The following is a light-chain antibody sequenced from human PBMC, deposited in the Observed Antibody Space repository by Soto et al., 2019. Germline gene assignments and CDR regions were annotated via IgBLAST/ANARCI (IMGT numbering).Light chain of an antibody. CDR3: QKGQSTPIT. V-gene: IGKV1-39*01. CDR1: QPISGY. J-gene: IGKJ5*01. Sequence: DIPMTESASSLSASIGDTVILTSRSSQPISGYLNWYQQKPGKAPKTLIHDASSLQSGVPSRLSGSGAGTDLTLTISNLQPEDFATYYCQKGQSTPITCGQGTRLEIK. CDR2: DAS.